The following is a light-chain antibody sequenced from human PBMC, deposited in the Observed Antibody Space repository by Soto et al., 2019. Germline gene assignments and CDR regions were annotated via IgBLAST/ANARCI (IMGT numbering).Light chain of an antibody. CDR3: QQFGSSPGFT. CDR2: GAS. CDR1: QSINSRY. Sequence: IVLTQSPGTLSLSPGERATLSCRASQSINSRYLAWYQQKPGQAPRLLIYGASSRATGIPDRFSGSGSGTDFTLTISRLEPADFAVYYCQQFGSSPGFTFGPGTIVDIK. J-gene: IGKJ3*01. V-gene: IGKV3-20*01.